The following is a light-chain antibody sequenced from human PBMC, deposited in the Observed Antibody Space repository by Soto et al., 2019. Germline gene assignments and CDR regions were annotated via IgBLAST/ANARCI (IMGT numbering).Light chain of an antibody. CDR3: QTWGIGIWV. J-gene: IGLJ3*02. V-gene: IGLV4-69*01. Sequence: QPVLTQSPSASASLGASVKLTCTLSSGHSSYAIAWQRQQPEKGPRYLMKRNSDGSHSKGDGIPDRFSGSSSVAERYLPIPRLQSEDEADYYCQTWGIGIWVLGGGTKLTVL. CDR2: RNSDGSH. CDR1: SGHSSYA.